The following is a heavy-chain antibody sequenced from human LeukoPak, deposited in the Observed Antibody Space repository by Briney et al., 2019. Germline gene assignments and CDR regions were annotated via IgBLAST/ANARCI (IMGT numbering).Heavy chain of an antibody. V-gene: IGHV3-21*04. CDR3: ARDYCSGGSCYSGAFDI. D-gene: IGHD2-15*01. CDR2: ISSSSNDI. CDR1: GFTFSSYS. Sequence: GGSLRLSCAASGFTFSSYSMNWVRQAPGKGLEWVSSISSSSNDIYYAESVKGRFTISRDNSKNTLYLQMNSLRAEDTAVYYCARDYCSGGSCYSGAFDIWGQGTMVTVSS. J-gene: IGHJ3*02.